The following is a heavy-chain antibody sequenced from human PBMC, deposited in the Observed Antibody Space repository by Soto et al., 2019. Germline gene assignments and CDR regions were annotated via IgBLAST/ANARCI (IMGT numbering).Heavy chain of an antibody. CDR2: TIPELGTS. CDR1: GGFNNYA. Sequence: SVKVSCKASGGFNNYAISWVRQAPGQGLEWMGVTIPELGTSNYAQRFQGRVTITVDKATNTAYLNLTTLTSEDTAIYFCARTSMTRIDYWGQGTLVTVSS. CDR3: ARTSMTRIDY. J-gene: IGHJ4*02. D-gene: IGHD4-17*01. V-gene: IGHV1-69*10.